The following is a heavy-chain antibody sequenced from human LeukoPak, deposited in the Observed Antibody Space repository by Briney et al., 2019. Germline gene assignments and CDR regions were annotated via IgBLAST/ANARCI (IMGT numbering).Heavy chain of an antibody. Sequence: PSETLSLTCTVSGGSISSYYWSWIRQPAGKGLEWIGRIYTSGSTNYNPSLKSRVTMSVDTSKNQFSLKLSSVTAADTAVYYCARDATRYCSSTSCYPQGWFDPWGQGTLVTVSS. CDR1: GGSISSYY. J-gene: IGHJ5*02. D-gene: IGHD2-2*01. CDR2: IYTSGST. CDR3: ARDATRYCSSTSCYPQGWFDP. V-gene: IGHV4-4*07.